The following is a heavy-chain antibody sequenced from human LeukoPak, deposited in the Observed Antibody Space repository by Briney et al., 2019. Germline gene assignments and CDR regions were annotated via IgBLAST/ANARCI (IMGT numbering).Heavy chain of an antibody. CDR2: ITGYGAT. J-gene: IGHJ5*02. V-gene: IGHV3-23*01. CDR3: AKGAAAGKVDWFDP. CDR1: GFTFSNFA. Sequence: GGSLRLSCAASGFTFSNFAMMWVRQAPGTGLQWVSTITGYGATFYADSVRGRFTIFRDTSMNTLFLQMNSLGAEDTAVYYCAKGAAAGKVDWFDPWGQGTLATVSS. D-gene: IGHD6-13*01.